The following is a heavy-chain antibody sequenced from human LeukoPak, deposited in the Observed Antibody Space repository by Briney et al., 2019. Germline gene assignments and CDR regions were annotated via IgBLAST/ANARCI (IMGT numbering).Heavy chain of an antibody. CDR1: GYTFTSYD. Sequence: GASVKVSCKASGYTFTSYDINWVRQATGQGLEWMGWMNTNSGNTGYAQKFQGRVTMTKNTSTTTAYMELSSLRSEDTAVYYCARALSWTTESYYYMDVWGKGTTVTVSS. CDR3: ARALSWTTESYYYMDV. J-gene: IGHJ6*03. V-gene: IGHV1-8*01. D-gene: IGHD3/OR15-3a*01. CDR2: MNTNSGNT.